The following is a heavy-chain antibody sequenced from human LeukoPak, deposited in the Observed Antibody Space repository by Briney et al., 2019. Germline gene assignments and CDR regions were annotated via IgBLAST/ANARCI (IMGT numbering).Heavy chain of an antibody. Sequence: PGGSLRLSCAASGFTFSSYAMSWVREAPGKGLEGVSAISGRGGSTYYADSVKGRFTISRDNSKNTLYLQMNSLRAEDTAVYYCAKEAYDYVWGSYRAFVYWGQGTLVTVSS. D-gene: IGHD3-16*02. CDR1: GFTFSSYA. CDR2: ISGRGGST. V-gene: IGHV3-23*01. CDR3: AKEAYDYVWGSYRAFVY. J-gene: IGHJ4*02.